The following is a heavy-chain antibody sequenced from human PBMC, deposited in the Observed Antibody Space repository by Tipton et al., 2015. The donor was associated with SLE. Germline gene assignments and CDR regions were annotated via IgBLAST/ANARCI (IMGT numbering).Heavy chain of an antibody. CDR2: LHYSGST. CDR1: GGSISSYY. J-gene: IGHJ4*02. V-gene: IGHV4-59*07. CDR3: ARVDSSNWYVDY. D-gene: IGHD3-22*01. Sequence: TLSLTCTVSGGSISSYYWSWIRQPPGKGLEWIGYLHYSGSTNYNPSLKSRVSISVDTSKNQFSLKMSSVTVADTAVYYCARVDSSNWYVDYWGQGTPVTVSS.